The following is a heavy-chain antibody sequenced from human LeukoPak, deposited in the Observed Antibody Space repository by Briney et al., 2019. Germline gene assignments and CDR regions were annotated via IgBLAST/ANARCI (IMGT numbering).Heavy chain of an antibody. J-gene: IGHJ4*02. CDR2: IYSGGST. V-gene: IGHV3-53*01. D-gene: IGHD3-22*01. CDR1: GFTVSSNY. CDR3: AREALYYYDSCGYYYEN. Sequence: PGGSLRLSCAASGFTVSSNYMSWVRQAPGKGLEWVSVIYSGGSTYYADSVKGRFTISRDNSKNTLYLQMNSLRAEDTAVYYCAREALYYYDSCGYYYENWGQGTLVTVSS.